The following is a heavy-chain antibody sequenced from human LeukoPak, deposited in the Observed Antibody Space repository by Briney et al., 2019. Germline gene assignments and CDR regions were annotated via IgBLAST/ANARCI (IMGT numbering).Heavy chain of an antibody. D-gene: IGHD5/OR15-5a*01. CDR1: GYSFLSYW. J-gene: IGHJ3*02. V-gene: IGHV5-51*01. CDR3: ARYRVPDAFDI. CDR2: IYPGDSDT. Sequence: AESLKISCKGSGYSFLSYWIGWVRQMPGKGLEWMGFIYPGDSDTRYSPSFQGQVTISADKSISTAYLQWSSLKASDTAMYYRARYRVPDAFDIWGQGTVVTVSS.